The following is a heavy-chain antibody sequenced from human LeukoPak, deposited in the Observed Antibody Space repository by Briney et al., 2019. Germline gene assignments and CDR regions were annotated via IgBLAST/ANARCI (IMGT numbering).Heavy chain of an antibody. CDR1: GFTFSSYE. V-gene: IGHV3-48*03. D-gene: IGHD6-6*01. CDR3: ARARYSSSSGPLDY. J-gene: IGHJ4*02. CDR2: ISSSDTTI. Sequence: GGSLRLSCAASGFTFSSYEMNWVRQAPGKGLEWVSYISSSDTTIYYADSVKGRLTISRDNAKNSLYLQMNSLRAEDTAVYYCARARYSSSSGPLDYWGQGTLVTVSS.